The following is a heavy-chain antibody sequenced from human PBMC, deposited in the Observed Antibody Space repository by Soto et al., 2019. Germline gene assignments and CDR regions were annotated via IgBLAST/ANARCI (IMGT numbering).Heavy chain of an antibody. V-gene: IGHV4-39*01. CDR1: GGSISSSSYY. CDR3: ARHGSSWPYYYYYGMDV. Sequence: SETLSLTCTVSGGSISSSSYYWGWIRQPQGKRLEWIGSIYYSGSTYYNPSLKSRVNISVDTSKNQFSLKLSSVTAADTAVYYCARHGSSWPYYYYYGMDVWGQGTTVTVSS. D-gene: IGHD6-13*01. J-gene: IGHJ6*02. CDR2: IYYSGST.